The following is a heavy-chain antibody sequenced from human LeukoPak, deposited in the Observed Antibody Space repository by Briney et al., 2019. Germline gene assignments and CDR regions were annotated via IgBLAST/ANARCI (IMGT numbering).Heavy chain of an antibody. CDR1: GDSISSHY. CDR3: ARATLVGYFSYFYMDV. D-gene: IGHD1-26*01. Sequence: PSETLSLTCFVSGDSISSHYWNWIRQPPGKGLEWIGYISSSGSNNYNPSLKSRVTVSIDTSKNQFSLNLSSVTAADTAVYYCARATLVGYFSYFYMDVWGKGTTVTFSS. CDR2: ISSSGSN. V-gene: IGHV4-59*11. J-gene: IGHJ6*03.